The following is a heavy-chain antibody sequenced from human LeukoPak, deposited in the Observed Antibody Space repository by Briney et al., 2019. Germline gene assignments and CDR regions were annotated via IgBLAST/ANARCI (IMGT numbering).Heavy chain of an antibody. CDR3: AKGKKMTVAGLFDY. CDR2: ISWNSGGI. CDR1: GFTFDDYA. D-gene: IGHD6-19*01. J-gene: IGHJ4*02. Sequence: PGGSLRLSCAASGFTFDDYAMHWVRHAPGKGLEWVSGISWNSGGIGYADSVKGQFTISRDNAKNSLYLQMNSLRADDTALYYCAKGKKMTVAGLFDYWGQGTLVTVSS. V-gene: IGHV3-9*01.